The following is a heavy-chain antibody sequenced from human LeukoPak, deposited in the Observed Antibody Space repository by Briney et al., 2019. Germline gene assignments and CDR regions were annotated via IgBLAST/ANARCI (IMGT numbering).Heavy chain of an antibody. Sequence: SETLSLTCTVSGASITSYHWSWIRQPAGKGLEWIGRMFYSGNTDYNPSLKSRLTMSIDTSKNQFSLKLSSVTAADTAVYYCARLTSGFDYWGQGTLVTVSS. J-gene: IGHJ4*02. CDR3: ARLTSGFDY. D-gene: IGHD4/OR15-4a*01. CDR2: MFYSGNT. V-gene: IGHV4-4*07. CDR1: GASITSYH.